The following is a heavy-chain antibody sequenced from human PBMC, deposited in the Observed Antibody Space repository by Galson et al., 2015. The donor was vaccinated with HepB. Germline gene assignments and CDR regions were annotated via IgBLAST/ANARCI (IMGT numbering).Heavy chain of an antibody. CDR3: ARVTRIAARPENWFDP. J-gene: IGHJ5*02. CDR1: GYTFTSYG. V-gene: IGHV1-18*01. CDR2: ISAYNGNT. D-gene: IGHD6-6*01. Sequence: SVKVSCKASGYTFTSYGISWVRQAPGQGLEWMGWISAYNGNTNYAQKLQGRVTMTTDTSTSTAYMELRSLRSDDTAVYYCARVTRIAARPENWFDPWGPGTLVTVSS.